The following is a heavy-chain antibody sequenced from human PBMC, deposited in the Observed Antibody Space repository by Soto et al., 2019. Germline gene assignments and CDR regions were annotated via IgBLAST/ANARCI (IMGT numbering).Heavy chain of an antibody. J-gene: IGHJ4*02. Sequence: TLSLTCTVSGGSISSGDYYWSWIRQPPGKGLEWIGYIYYSGSTHYNPSLKSRVTISVDTSKNQFSLKLSSVTAADTAVYYCAREPPRGYSSWYEGYWGQGTLVTVSS. V-gene: IGHV4-30-4*01. CDR2: IYYSGST. D-gene: IGHD6-13*01. CDR3: AREPPRGYSSWYEGY. CDR1: GGSISSGDYY.